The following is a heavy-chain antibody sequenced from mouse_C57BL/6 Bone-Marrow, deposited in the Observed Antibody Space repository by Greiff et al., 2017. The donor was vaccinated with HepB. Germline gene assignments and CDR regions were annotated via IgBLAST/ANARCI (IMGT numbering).Heavy chain of an antibody. V-gene: IGHV1-81*01. Sequence: QVQLQQSGAELARPGASVKLSCKASGYTFTSYGISWVKQRTGQGLEWIGEINPRSGNTYYNEKFKGKSTLTADKSSSTAYMELRSLTSEDSAVYFCAYWGLYFDYWGQGTTLTVSS. J-gene: IGHJ2*01. D-gene: IGHD4-1*01. CDR3: AYWGLYFDY. CDR1: GYTFTSYG. CDR2: INPRSGNT.